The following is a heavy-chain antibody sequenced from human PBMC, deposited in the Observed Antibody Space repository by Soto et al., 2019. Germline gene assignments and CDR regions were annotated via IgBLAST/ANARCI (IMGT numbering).Heavy chain of an antibody. CDR3: TTFEPYYDILTGYSIEALDY. CDR2: IKSKTDGGTT. V-gene: IGHV3-15*01. Sequence: EVQLVESGGGLVKPGGSLRLSCAASGFTFSNAWMSWVRQAPGKGLEWVGRIKSKTDGGTTDYAAPVKGRFTISRDDSKNTLYLQMNSLKTEDTAVYYCTTFEPYYDILTGYSIEALDYWGQGTLVTVSS. CDR1: GFTFSNAW. J-gene: IGHJ4*02. D-gene: IGHD3-9*01.